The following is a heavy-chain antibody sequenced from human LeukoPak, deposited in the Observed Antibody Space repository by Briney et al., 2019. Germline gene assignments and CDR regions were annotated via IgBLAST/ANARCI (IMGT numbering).Heavy chain of an antibody. J-gene: IGHJ4*02. V-gene: IGHV4-31*02. D-gene: IGHD5-12*01. CDR2: VYYTGNT. Sequence: SETLSLTCTVSGGSISIGGYYGSWIRQLPGKGLEWIGDVYYTGNTYENPSLKSRVSMSIETSKRQFSLKLSSVTAADTAVYYCARGVRGYGTFDYWGQGALVTVSS. CDR3: ARGVRGYGTFDY. CDR1: GGSISIGGYY.